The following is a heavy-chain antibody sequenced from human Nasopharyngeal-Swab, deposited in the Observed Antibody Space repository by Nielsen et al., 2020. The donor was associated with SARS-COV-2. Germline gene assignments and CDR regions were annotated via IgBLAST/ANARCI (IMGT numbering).Heavy chain of an antibody. CDR2: INHSGST. D-gene: IGHD6-6*01. Sequence: GSLRLSCAVYGGSFSGFYWSWIRQPPGKGLEWIGEINHSGSTNYNPSVKSRVTISVDTAKNQFSLKLSTVIAADTAVYYCARTPEQLVRNYDFDYWGQGTPVTVSS. CDR3: ARTPEQLVRNYDFDY. J-gene: IGHJ4*02. V-gene: IGHV4-34*01. CDR1: GGSFSGFY.